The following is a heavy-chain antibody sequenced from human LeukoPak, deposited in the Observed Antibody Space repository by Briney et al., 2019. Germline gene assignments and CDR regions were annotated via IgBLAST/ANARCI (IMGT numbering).Heavy chain of an antibody. J-gene: IGHJ4*02. CDR1: GFTFSSYG. V-gene: IGHV3-30*02. CDR2: IQYDESSK. D-gene: IGHD1-26*01. CDR3: AKVGIVGATADY. Sequence: GGSLRLSCAASGFTFSSYGMHWVRQAPGKGLEWLAFIQYDESSKYYADSVKGRFTISRDNSKNTLYLQMNSLRAEDTAVYYCAKVGIVGATADYWGQGTLVTVSS.